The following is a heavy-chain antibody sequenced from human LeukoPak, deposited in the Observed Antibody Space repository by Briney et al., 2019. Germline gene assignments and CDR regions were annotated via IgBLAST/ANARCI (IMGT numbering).Heavy chain of an antibody. CDR2: INPSGGST. CDR3: ARVNYCSGGSCNYFDY. CDR1: GYTFTSYY. Sequence: ASVKVSCKASGYTFTSYYMHWVRQAPGQGLEWMGIINPSGGSTSYAQKFQGRVTMTRDTSTSTVYMELSSLRSEDTAVYYCARVNYCSGGSCNYFDYWGQGTLVTVSS. V-gene: IGHV1-46*01. J-gene: IGHJ4*02. D-gene: IGHD2-15*01.